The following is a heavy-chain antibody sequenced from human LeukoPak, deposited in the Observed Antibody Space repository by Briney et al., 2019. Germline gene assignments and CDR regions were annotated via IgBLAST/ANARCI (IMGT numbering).Heavy chain of an antibody. CDR2: IWYDGSNK. Sequence: GGSLRLSCAASGFTFSSYGMYWVRQAPGKGLEWVAVIWYDGSNKNHADSVKGRFTISRDNSKNTLYLQMNSLRAEDTAVYYCARDLASSSYAEFDYWGQGTLVTVSS. V-gene: IGHV3-33*01. J-gene: IGHJ4*02. CDR1: GFTFSSYG. D-gene: IGHD1-26*01. CDR3: ARDLASSSYAEFDY.